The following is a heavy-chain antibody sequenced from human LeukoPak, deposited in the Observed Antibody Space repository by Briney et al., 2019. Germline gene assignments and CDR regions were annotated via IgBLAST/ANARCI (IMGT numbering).Heavy chain of an antibody. Sequence: NPSETLSLTCAVYGGSITNGYYWGWIRQPPGKGLEWIGIIYYSGSTYYSPSLKSRVTISVDTSKNQFSLKLSSVTAADTAVYYCARGRPYKLHYWGQGTLVTVSS. J-gene: IGHJ4*02. CDR2: IYYSGST. CDR3: ARGRPYKLHY. V-gene: IGHV4-39*07. CDR1: GGSITNGYY. D-gene: IGHD1-1*01.